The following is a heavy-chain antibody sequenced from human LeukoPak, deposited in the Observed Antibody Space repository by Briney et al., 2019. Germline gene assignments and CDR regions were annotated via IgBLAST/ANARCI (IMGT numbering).Heavy chain of an antibody. CDR1: GGSISSSNW. V-gene: IGHV4-4*02. CDR2: IYHSGST. Sequence: SETLSLTCAVSGGSISSSNWWSWVRQPPGKGLEWIGEIYHSGSTNYNPSLKSRVTISVDTPKNQFSLKLSSVTAADTAVYYCVRDRELNYWGQGTLVTVSS. J-gene: IGHJ4*02. D-gene: IGHD3-10*01. CDR3: VRDRELNY.